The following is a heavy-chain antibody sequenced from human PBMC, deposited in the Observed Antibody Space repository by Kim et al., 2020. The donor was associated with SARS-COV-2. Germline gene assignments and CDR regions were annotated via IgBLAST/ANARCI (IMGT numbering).Heavy chain of an antibody. CDR3: ARTTESGGSGSYRV. J-gene: IGHJ4*02. V-gene: IGHV4-31*03. CDR1: GGSISSGGYY. D-gene: IGHD3-10*01. Sequence: SETLSLTCTVSGGSISSGGYYWSWIRQHPGKGLEWIGYIYYSGSTYYNPSLKSRVTISVDTSKNQFSLKLSSVTAADTAVYYCARTTESGGSGSYRVWGQGTLVTVSS. CDR2: IYYSGST.